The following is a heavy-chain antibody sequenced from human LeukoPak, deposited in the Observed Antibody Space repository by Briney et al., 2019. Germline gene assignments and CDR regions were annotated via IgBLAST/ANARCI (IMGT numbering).Heavy chain of an antibody. CDR1: GFTFSNYA. V-gene: IGHV3-30*04. D-gene: IGHD6-19*01. Sequence: GGSLRLSCAASGFTFSNYAIHWVRQAPGKGLEWVAVISYGGRNEYYADSVKGRLTISRDNSKNTVYLQMNSLRPEDTAVYYCARSGEQWLLHEHWGQGTLVTVSS. J-gene: IGHJ4*02. CDR2: ISYGGRNE. CDR3: ARSGEQWLLHEH.